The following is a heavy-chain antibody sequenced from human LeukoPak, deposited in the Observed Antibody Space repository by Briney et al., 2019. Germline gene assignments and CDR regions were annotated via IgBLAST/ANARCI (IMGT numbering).Heavy chain of an antibody. D-gene: IGHD3-22*01. Sequence: GASVKVSCNASGYTFTSYDINWVRQAIGQGLEWMGWMNPNSGNTGYAQKFQGRVTMTRDTSISTAYMELSRLRSDDTAVYYCARNYYYDSSGTEGNYFDYWGQGTLVTVSS. CDR2: MNPNSGNT. CDR1: GYTFTSYD. CDR3: ARNYYYDSSGTEGNYFDY. V-gene: IGHV1-8*02. J-gene: IGHJ4*02.